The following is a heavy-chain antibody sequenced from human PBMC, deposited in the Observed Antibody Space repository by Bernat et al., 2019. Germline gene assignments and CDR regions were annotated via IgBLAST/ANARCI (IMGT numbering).Heavy chain of an antibody. V-gene: IGHV3-15*07. CDR2: IKGNADGGAT. CDR1: GFSFSNAW. J-gene: IGHJ4*02. Sequence: EVQLVEFGGDMVKPGGSLRISCAASGFSFSNAWMNWVRQAPGKGLAWVGRIKGNADGGATDYTAPVKGRFTISRDDSKDTLYLQMNSLKTEDTAVYYCTTGDSNSRYWGRGTLVTVSS. CDR3: TTGDSNSRY. D-gene: IGHD2-15*01.